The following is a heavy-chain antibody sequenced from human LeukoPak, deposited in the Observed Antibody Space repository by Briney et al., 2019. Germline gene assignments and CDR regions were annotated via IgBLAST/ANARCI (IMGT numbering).Heavy chain of an antibody. V-gene: IGHV4-31*03. J-gene: IGHJ6*02. CDR2: IYYTGSV. D-gene: IGHD3-10*01. CDR1: GASISTGGFY. Sequence: SQTLSLTCTVSGASISTGGFYWTWIRQPPGEGLEWIGYIYYTGSVDYNASLKSRLTISLDTSKNRFSLKLNFVTAADTAVYYCARDHSYYFGSQTSTLDVWGQGTAVTVSS. CDR3: ARDHSYYFGSQTSTLDV.